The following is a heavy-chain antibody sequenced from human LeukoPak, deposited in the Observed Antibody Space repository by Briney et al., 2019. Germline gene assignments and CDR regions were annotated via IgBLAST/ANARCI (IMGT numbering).Heavy chain of an antibody. J-gene: IGHJ4*02. CDR2: MNPNSGNT. CDR3: ATRESGYSGYGN. CDR1: GYTFTSYD. V-gene: IGHV1-8*02. D-gene: IGHD5-12*01. Sequence: ASVKVSCKASGYTFTSYDINWVRQATGQGLEWMGWMNPNSGNTIYAQKFQGRVTMTEDTSTDTAYMELSSLRSEDTAVYYCATRESGYSGYGNWGQGTLVTVSS.